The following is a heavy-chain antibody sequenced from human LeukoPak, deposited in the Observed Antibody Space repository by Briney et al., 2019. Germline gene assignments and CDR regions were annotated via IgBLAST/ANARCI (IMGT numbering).Heavy chain of an antibody. CDR3: ARDGGHTAMVTDGMDV. V-gene: IGHV1-46*01. Sequence: GASVKVSCEASGYTFTSYYMHWVRQAPGQGLEWMGIINPSGGSTSYAQKFQGRVTMTRDTSTSTAYMELRSLRSDDTAVYYCARDGGHTAMVTDGMDVWGQGTTVTVSS. CDR2: INPSGGST. D-gene: IGHD5-18*01. J-gene: IGHJ6*02. CDR1: GYTFTSYY.